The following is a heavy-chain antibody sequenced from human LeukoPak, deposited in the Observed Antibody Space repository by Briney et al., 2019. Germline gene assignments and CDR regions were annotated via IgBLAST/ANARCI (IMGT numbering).Heavy chain of an antibody. CDR2: ISHDGNNK. CDR3: ARDLSKYYYGMDV. J-gene: IGHJ6*02. V-gene: IGHV3-30*03. Sequence: GGSLRLSCAASGFTFSRSGMHWVRQAPGKGLEWVAVISHDGNNKDYADTVKGRFTISRDNSKNTLYLQMNSLRAEDTAVYYCARDLSKYYYGMDVWGQGTTVTVSS. CDR1: GFTFSRSG.